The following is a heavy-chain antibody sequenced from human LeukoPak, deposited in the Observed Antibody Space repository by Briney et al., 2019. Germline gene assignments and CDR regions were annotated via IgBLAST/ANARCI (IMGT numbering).Heavy chain of an antibody. J-gene: IGHJ3*02. D-gene: IGHD6-19*01. Sequence: SQTLSLTCTVSGDSISSGDYYWSWIRQPAGKGLEWIGRISSSGSTNYNPSLKSRVTISVDTSKNQFSPKLSSVTAADTAVYYCARGSPGGIAVALPNAFDIWGQGTMVTVSS. CDR1: GDSISSGDYY. CDR2: ISSSGST. V-gene: IGHV4-61*02. CDR3: ARGSPGGIAVALPNAFDI.